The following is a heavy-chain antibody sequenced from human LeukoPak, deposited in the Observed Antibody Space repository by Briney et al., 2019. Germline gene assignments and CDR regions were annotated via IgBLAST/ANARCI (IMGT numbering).Heavy chain of an antibody. D-gene: IGHD4/OR15-4a*01. CDR3: ANEVRPNDY. V-gene: IGHV3-23*01. Sequence: GGSLRLSCAASGFSFSSYDMSWVRQAPGEGLEWVSAISGSGGRTYYADSVKGRFTISRDNSKNTLYLQMNSLRGEDTALYFCANEVRPNDYWGQGTLVTVSS. CDR1: GFSFSSYD. J-gene: IGHJ4*02. CDR2: ISGSGGRT.